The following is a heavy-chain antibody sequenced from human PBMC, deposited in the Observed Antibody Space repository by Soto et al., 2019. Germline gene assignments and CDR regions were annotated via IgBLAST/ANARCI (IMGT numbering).Heavy chain of an antibody. V-gene: IGHV1-8*01. CDR2: MNPNSGTT. D-gene: IGHD1-26*01. CDR1: GYSFTSYD. J-gene: IGHJ4*02. Sequence: QVQLVQSGAEVKKPGASVKVSCKASGYSFTSYDSNWVRQATGQGLVWMGWMNPNSGTTGYAQKFQGRVTMTRNTSITTAYMELSSLRSEDTAVYYCAREISGSYRFDYWGQGTLVTVSS. CDR3: AREISGSYRFDY.